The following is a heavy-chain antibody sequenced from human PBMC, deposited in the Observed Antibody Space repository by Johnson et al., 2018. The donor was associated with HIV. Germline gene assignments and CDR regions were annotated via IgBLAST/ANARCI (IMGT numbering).Heavy chain of an antibody. D-gene: IGHD3-22*01. CDR2: IYSGGST. CDR3: TRELGEDDYYDSGGDAFDI. Sequence: VQLVESGGGLVQPGGSLRLSCAASGFTVSSNYMSWVRQAPGKGLEWVSVIYSGGSTYYADSVKGRFSISRDNPKNTLYLQMNSLRAEDTAVYYCTRELGEDDYYDSGGDAFDIWGQGTMVTVSS. CDR1: GFTVSSNY. V-gene: IGHV3-66*02. J-gene: IGHJ3*02.